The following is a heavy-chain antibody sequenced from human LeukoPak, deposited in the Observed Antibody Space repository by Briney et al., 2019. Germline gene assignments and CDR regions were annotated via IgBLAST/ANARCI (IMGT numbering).Heavy chain of an antibody. V-gene: IGHV3-53*01. D-gene: IGHD5-24*01. CDR3: ARDSEGDGYNFDT. Sequence: GGSLRLSCAASGFTFSSYSMNWVRQARGKGLEWVSITYFGGTTYYADSVKGRFTISRDNSKNTLYLQMNSLRADDTAVYYCARDSEGDGYNFDTWGRGTLVTVSS. CDR2: TYFGGTT. J-gene: IGHJ5*02. CDR1: GFTFSSYS.